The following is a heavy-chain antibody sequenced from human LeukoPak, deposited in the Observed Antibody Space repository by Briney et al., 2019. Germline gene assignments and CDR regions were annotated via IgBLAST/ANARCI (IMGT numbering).Heavy chain of an antibody. V-gene: IGHV3-21*01. CDR1: GFTFSSYS. J-gene: IGHJ3*02. CDR2: ISSSSSYI. CDR3: ARDNGAFDI. Sequence: GGSLRLSCAASGFTFSSYSMTWVRQAPGKGLEWVSSISSSSSYIYYADSVEGRFTISRDNAKNSLYLQMNSLRAEDTAVYYCARDNGAFDIWGQGTMVTVSS.